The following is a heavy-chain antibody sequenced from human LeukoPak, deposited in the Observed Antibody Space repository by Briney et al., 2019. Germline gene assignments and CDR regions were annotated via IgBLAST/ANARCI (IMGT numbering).Heavy chain of an antibody. CDR2: IIPIFGTA. D-gene: IGHD3-3*01. V-gene: IGHV1-69*13. Sequence: SVTVSFKASGGTFSSYAISWVRQAPGQGLEWMGGIIPIFGTANYAQKFQGRVTITADESTSTAYMELSSLRSEETAVYYCARDLLGLRFEDAFDIWGQGTMVTVSS. J-gene: IGHJ3*02. CDR1: GGTFSSYA. CDR3: ARDLLGLRFEDAFDI.